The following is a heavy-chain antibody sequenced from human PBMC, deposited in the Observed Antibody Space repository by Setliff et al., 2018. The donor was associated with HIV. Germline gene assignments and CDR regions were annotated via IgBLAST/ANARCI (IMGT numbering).Heavy chain of an antibody. CDR2: FYTSGST. CDR1: GGSIGSYY. Sequence: SETLSLTCTVSGGSIGSYYWSWIRQPAGKGLEWIGRFYTSGSTNYNPSLKSRVTMSVDTSKNQFSLKVRYVTAADTAIYYCAREIWGQVAHVPYGMDVWGQGTTVTVSS. J-gene: IGHJ6*02. CDR3: AREIWGQVAHVPYGMDV. D-gene: IGHD5-12*01. V-gene: IGHV4-4*07.